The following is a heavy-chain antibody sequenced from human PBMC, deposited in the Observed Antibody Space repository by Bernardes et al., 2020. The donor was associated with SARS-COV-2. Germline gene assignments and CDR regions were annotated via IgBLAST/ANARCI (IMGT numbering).Heavy chain of an antibody. CDR2: IGVYNGLT. V-gene: IGHV1-18*04. CDR1: GYTFTDYG. CDR3: ARDLPGGTGTPVY. D-gene: IGHD1-7*01. Sequence: ASVKVSCEASGYTFTDYGIAWVRQAPGQGLEWVGWIGVYNGLTNYAQKFQGRVTMTTDTSTNTAYMELRSLKSDDTAVYFCARDLPGGTGTPVYWGQGTLVIVSS. J-gene: IGHJ4*02.